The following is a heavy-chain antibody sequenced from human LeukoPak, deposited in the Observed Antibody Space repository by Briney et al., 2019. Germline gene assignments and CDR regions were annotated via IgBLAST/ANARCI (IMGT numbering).Heavy chain of an antibody. J-gene: IGHJ4*02. CDR1: GGTFSSYA. CDR3: ARDLNWEQFDH. V-gene: IGHV1-69*04. CDR2: IIPILGIA. Sequence: SVKVSCKASGGTFSSYAISWVRQASGQGLEWRGRIIPILGIANYAQRFQGRVTITADKSTSTAYMELSSLRSEDTAVYYCARDLNWEQFDHWGQGTLVTVSS. D-gene: IGHD1-26*01.